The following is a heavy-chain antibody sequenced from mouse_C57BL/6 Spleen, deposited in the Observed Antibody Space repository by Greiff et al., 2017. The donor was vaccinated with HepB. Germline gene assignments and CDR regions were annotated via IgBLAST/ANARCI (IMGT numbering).Heavy chain of an antibody. Sequence: VQLQQSGPELVKPGASVKISCKASGYAFSSSWMNWVKQRPGKGLEWIGRIYPGDGDTNYNGKFKGKATLTADKSSSTAYMQLSSLTSEDSEVYFCARRGNGNYGFDYWGQGTTLTVSS. V-gene: IGHV1-82*01. CDR3: ARRGNGNYGFDY. J-gene: IGHJ2*01. D-gene: IGHD2-1*01. CDR1: GYAFSSSW. CDR2: IYPGDGDT.